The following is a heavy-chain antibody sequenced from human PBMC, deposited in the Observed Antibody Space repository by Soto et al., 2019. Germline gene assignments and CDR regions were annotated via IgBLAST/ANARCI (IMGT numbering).Heavy chain of an antibody. CDR3: ARGEDSSGYSDAFDI. V-gene: IGHV4-34*01. CDR1: GGSFSGYY. D-gene: IGHD3-22*01. J-gene: IGHJ3*02. CDR2: INHSGST. Sequence: PSETLSLTCAVYGGSFSGYYLSWIRQPPGKGLEWIGEINHSGSTNYSPSLKSRVTISVDTSKNQFSLKLSSVTAADTAVHYCARGEDSSGYSDAFDIWGQGTMVTV.